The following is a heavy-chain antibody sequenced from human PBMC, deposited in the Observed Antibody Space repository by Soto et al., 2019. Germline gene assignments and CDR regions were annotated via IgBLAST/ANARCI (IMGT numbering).Heavy chain of an antibody. CDR3: ARTGPYYDSSGPLGYGMDV. D-gene: IGHD3-22*01. Sequence: SVKVSCKASGGSFRTYSMSWVRQAPGQGLEWMGGIIPISGAANYAQNFQGRLTISADESMTTGYMALSSLRSDDTAIYYCARTGPYYDSSGPLGYGMDVWGQGTPVTVSS. V-gene: IGHV1-69*13. CDR2: IIPISGAA. CDR1: GGSFRTYS. J-gene: IGHJ6*02.